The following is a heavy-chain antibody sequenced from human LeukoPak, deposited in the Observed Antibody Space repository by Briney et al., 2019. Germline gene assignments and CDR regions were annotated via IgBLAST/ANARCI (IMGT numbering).Heavy chain of an antibody. V-gene: IGHV4-59*01. CDR1: GASISLYY. Sequence: SETLSLTCTVSGASISLYYWSWVRQSPGKGLEWIGYISYSGYTNYNPSLRSRVTISLDTSKNQFSLKLSSVTAADTAVYYCAAALVVAGLTDWGQGTLVTVSS. CDR2: ISYSGYT. CDR3: AAALVVAGLTD. J-gene: IGHJ4*02. D-gene: IGHD2-15*01.